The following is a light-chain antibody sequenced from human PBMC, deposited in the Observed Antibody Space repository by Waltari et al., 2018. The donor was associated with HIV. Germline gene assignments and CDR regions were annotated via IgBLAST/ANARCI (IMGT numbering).Light chain of an antibody. CDR1: TSYFGLYSF. CDR3: TSFTSNYTVI. J-gene: IGLJ2*01. Sequence: QSALTQPASVSGSPVQSITISCTGSTSYFGLYSFISLYQQHPGGVPRVIISEVFRRPAGGSSRFSGSKSGNTASLTIAWLQTEDEADYYCTSFTSNYTVIFGGGTKVTVL. CDR2: EVF. V-gene: IGLV2-14*01.